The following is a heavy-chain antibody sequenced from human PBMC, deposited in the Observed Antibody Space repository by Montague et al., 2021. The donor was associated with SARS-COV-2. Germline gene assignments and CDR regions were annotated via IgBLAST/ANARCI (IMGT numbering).Heavy chain of an antibody. V-gene: IGHV4-31*03. CDR2: ISYSGST. J-gene: IGHJ4*02. Sequence: TLSLTYTVSGDSITSGGYVWNWIRQHPGKGLEYIGAISYSGSTYYKPSLTSRVSISMDTSKNAFSLSLHSVTAADTAVYFCAASGRRGYSNPFHHCGRGSLVTVSS. CDR1: GDSITSGGYV. CDR3: AASGRRGYSNPFHH. D-gene: IGHD4-11*01.